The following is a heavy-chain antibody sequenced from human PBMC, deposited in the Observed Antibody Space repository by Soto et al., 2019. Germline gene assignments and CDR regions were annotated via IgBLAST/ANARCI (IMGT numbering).Heavy chain of an antibody. CDR2: ISGSGGST. Sequence: GGSLRLSCAASRFTFSSYAMSWVRQAPGKGLEWVSAISGSGGSTYYADSVKGRFTISRDNSKNTLYLQMNSLRAEDTAVYYCAKDRKGPNYDILTGLHDYWGQGTLVTVSS. V-gene: IGHV3-23*01. D-gene: IGHD3-9*01. CDR1: RFTFSSYA. CDR3: AKDRKGPNYDILTGLHDY. J-gene: IGHJ4*02.